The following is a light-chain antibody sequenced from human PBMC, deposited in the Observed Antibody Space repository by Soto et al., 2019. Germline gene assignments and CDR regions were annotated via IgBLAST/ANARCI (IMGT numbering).Light chain of an antibody. CDR1: QSISSY. J-gene: IGKJ1*01. CDR3: QQSYSTSST. CDR2: AAS. Sequence: DIQMTQYPSSLSASVGDRVTITCRASQSISSYLNWYQQKPGKAPKLLIYAASSLQSGVPSRFSGSGSGTDFTLTISSLQPEDFATYYCQQSYSTSSTFGQGTKVDIK. V-gene: IGKV1-39*01.